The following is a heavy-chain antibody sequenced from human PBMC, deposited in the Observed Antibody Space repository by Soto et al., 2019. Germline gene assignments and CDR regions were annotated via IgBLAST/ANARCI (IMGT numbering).Heavy chain of an antibody. Sequence: SETLSLTCAVYGGSFSGYYWSWIRQPPGKGLEWIGEINHSGSTNYNPSLKSRVTISVDTSKNQFSLKLSSVTAADTAVYYCARGRRGGYSGYDHRYYFDYWGQGTLVTVSS. CDR2: INHSGST. D-gene: IGHD5-12*01. V-gene: IGHV4-34*01. CDR1: GGSFSGYY. J-gene: IGHJ4*02. CDR3: ARGRRGGYSGYDHRYYFDY.